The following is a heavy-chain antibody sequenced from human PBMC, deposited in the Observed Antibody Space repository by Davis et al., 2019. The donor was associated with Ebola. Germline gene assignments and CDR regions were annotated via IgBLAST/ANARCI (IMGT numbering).Heavy chain of an antibody. CDR3: ARGGTDYDFWSGYYAVY. Sequence: AASVKVSCKASGYTFTGYYMHWVRQAPGQGLEWMGRINPNSGGTNYAQKFQGRVTMTRDTSISTAYMELSRLRSDDTAVYYCARGGTDYDFWSGYYAVYWGQGTLVTVSS. V-gene: IGHV1-2*06. CDR1: GYTFTGYY. J-gene: IGHJ4*02. CDR2: INPNSGGT. D-gene: IGHD3-3*01.